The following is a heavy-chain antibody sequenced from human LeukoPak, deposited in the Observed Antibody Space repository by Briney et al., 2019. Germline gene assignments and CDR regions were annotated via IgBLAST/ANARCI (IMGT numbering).Heavy chain of an antibody. V-gene: IGHV3-30-3*01. CDR1: GFTFSSYA. D-gene: IGHD1-26*01. J-gene: IGHJ4*02. Sequence: GGSLRLSCAASGFTFSSYAMHWVRQAPGKGLEWVAVISYDGSNKYYADSVKGRFTISRDNSKNTLYLQMNSLRAEATAVYYCARDGARYYFDYWGQGTLVTVSS. CDR2: ISYDGSNK. CDR3: ARDGARYYFDY.